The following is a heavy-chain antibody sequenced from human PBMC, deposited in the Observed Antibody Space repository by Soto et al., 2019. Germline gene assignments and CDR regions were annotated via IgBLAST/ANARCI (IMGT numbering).Heavy chain of an antibody. V-gene: IGHV4-61*01. CDR3: ARGGAGIVLMVYAITWFDP. J-gene: IGHJ5*02. CDR2: IYYSGST. CDR1: GGSVSSGSYY. D-gene: IGHD2-8*01. Sequence: PSETLSLTCTVSGGSVSSGSYYWSWIRQPPGKGLEWIGYIYYSGSTNYNPSLKSRVTISVDTSKNQFSLKLSSVTAADTAVYYCARGGAGIVLMVYAITWFDPWGQGTLVTVSS.